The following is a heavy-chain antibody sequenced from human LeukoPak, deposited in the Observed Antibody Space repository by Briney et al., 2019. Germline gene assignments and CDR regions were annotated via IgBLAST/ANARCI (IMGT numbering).Heavy chain of an antibody. CDR2: IIPIFGIA. V-gene: IGHV1-69*04. Sequence: ASVKVSCKAPGGTFSSYAISWVRQAPGQGLEWMGRIIPIFGIANYAQKFQGRVTITADKSTSTAYMELSSLRSEDTAVYYCARDEIVVVTATWDAFDIWGQGTMVTVSS. D-gene: IGHD2-21*02. J-gene: IGHJ3*02. CDR1: GGTFSSYA. CDR3: ARDEIVVVTATWDAFDI.